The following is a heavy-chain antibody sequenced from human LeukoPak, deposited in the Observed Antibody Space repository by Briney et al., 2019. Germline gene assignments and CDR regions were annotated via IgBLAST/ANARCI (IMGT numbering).Heavy chain of an antibody. J-gene: IGHJ4*02. CDR2: ISYDGSNK. CDR1: GFTFSSYA. D-gene: IGHD6-19*01. Sequence: GGSLRLSCAASGFTFSSYAMHWVRQAPGKGLEWVAVISYDGSNKYYADSVKGRFTISRDNSKNTLYLQMNSLRAEDTAVYYCARDEGWSSGWIPFDYWGQGTLVTVSS. V-gene: IGHV3-30-3*01. CDR3: ARDEGWSSGWIPFDY.